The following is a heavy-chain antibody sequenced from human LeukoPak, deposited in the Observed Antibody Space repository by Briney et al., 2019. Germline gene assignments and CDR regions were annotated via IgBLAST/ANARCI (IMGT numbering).Heavy chain of an antibody. CDR3: ARGGGSYYGKDYFDY. J-gene: IGHJ4*02. CDR1: GYTLTELS. CDR2: FDPEDGET. D-gene: IGHD1-26*01. V-gene: IGHV1-24*01. Sequence: ASVKVSCKVSGYTLTELSMHWVRQAPGKGLEWMGGFDPEDGETIYAQKFQGRVTMTEDTSTDTAYMELRSLRSDDTAVYYCARGGGSYYGKDYFDYWGQGTLVTVSS.